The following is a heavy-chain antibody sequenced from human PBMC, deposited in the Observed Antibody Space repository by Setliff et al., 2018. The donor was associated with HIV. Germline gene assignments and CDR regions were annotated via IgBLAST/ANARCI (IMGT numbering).Heavy chain of an antibody. Sequence: SETLSLTCSVSGGSFSGYYWSWIRQPPGKGLEWIGYIYIYNSGSTNYNPSLTSRVTLSADTSRNQFSLKLTSVTAADPAIYYCARGVNFDYWGQGTQVTVSS. D-gene: IGHD3-3*01. CDR3: ARGVNFDY. CDR2: IYIYNSGST. V-gene: IGHV4-59*01. J-gene: IGHJ4*02. CDR1: GGSFSGYY.